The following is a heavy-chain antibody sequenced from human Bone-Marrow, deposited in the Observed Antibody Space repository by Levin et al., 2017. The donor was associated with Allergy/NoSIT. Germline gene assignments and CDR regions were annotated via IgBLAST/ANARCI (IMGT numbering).Heavy chain of an antibody. J-gene: IGHJ4*02. V-gene: IGHV3-30*04. CDR1: FFPLLLSP. D-gene: IGHD1-14*01. Sequence: PGGSLRLSCSSSFFPLLLSPLPFLLPPSFKGLEWLALISNDGREEYYADSVEGRFKISRDDSNSTIYLEMSGLRRDDTAVYFCARDRNTILMVFGTGLLDYWGQGTLVTVSS. CDR2: ISNDGREE. CDR3: ARDRNTILMVFGTGLLDY.